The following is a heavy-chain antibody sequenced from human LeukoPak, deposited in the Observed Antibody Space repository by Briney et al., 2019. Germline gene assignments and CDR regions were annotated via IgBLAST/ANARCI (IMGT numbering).Heavy chain of an antibody. D-gene: IGHD4-23*01. CDR1: GGTFSSYA. CDR2: IIPIFGTA. J-gene: IGHJ4*02. CDR3: ARDPPGSTVVTYYFDY. V-gene: IGHV1-69*13. Sequence: SVKVSCKASGGTFSSYAISWVRQAPGQGLEWMGGIIPIFGTANYAQKFQGRVTITADESTSTAYMELSSLRSEDTAVYYRARDPPGSTVVTYYFDYWGQGTLVTVSS.